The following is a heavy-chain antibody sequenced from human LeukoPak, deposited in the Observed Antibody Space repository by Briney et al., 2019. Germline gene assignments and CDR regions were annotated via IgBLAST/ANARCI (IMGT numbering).Heavy chain of an antibody. J-gene: IGHJ4*02. CDR3: ASGEVTFDY. CDR2: IYYSGST. D-gene: IGHD3-10*01. Sequence: ETLSLTCTVSGGSISNYYWSWIRQPPGKGLEWIGYIYYSGSTNYNPSLKSRVSISLDTSKNHFSLKLSSVTAADTAVYYCASGEVTFDYWGQGTLVSVSS. CDR1: GGSISNYY. V-gene: IGHV4-59*01.